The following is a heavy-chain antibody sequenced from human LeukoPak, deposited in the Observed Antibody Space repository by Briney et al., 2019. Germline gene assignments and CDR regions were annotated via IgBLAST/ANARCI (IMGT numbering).Heavy chain of an antibody. CDR1: GFTFSSYA. J-gene: IGHJ4*02. CDR3: TKRDSSGYYEGY. CDR2: ITASGGST. D-gene: IGHD3-22*01. Sequence: GGSLRLSCAASGFTFSSYAMSWVRQTPGRGLELVSTITASGGSTNYAASVKGRFTISRNNSKNTLYLQMNSLRAEDTAVYYCTKRDSSGYYEGYWGQGTLVTVSS. V-gene: IGHV3-23*01.